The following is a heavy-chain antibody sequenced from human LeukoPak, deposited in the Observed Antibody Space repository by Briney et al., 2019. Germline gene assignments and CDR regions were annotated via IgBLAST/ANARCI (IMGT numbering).Heavy chain of an antibody. V-gene: IGHV4-59*12. CDR3: ARDNSRSSTVDY. CDR2: IYYSGST. CDR1: GGSISSYY. D-gene: IGHD2/OR15-2a*01. J-gene: IGHJ4*02. Sequence: SETLSLTCTVSGGSISSYYWSWIRQPPGKGLEWIGYIYYSGSTNYNPSLKSRVTISVDTSKNQFSLKLSSVTAADTAVYYCARDNSRSSTVDYWGQGTLVTVSS.